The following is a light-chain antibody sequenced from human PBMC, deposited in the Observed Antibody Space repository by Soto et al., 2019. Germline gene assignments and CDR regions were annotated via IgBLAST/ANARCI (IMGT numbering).Light chain of an antibody. CDR3: HQYSDHMYA. V-gene: IGKV3-15*01. CDR1: QSIRYN. CDR2: DVS. J-gene: IGKJ2*01. Sequence: EIVMTQSPSTLSVSPGESATLSCRASQSIRYNLAWYQHRPGQSPRLLIYDVSTRATGIPARFRGSGSATEFTLTISSLQSEDFAIYYCHQYSDHMYAFGQGTKLVI.